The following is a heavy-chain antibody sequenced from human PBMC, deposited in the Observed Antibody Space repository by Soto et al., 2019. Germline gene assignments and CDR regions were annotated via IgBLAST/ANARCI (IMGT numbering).Heavy chain of an antibody. CDR2: INSDGSHT. Sequence: PGGSLRLSCAASGFTFTNYWMHWVRQVPGEGLVWVSRINSDGSHTTYADSVKGRFTISRDNAQNTLFLQMNSLRAEDTAVYYCARSGTSNSGMDVWGRGTTVTVSS. CDR3: ARSGTSNSGMDV. J-gene: IGHJ6*02. CDR1: GFTFTNYW. V-gene: IGHV3-74*01. D-gene: IGHD1-7*01.